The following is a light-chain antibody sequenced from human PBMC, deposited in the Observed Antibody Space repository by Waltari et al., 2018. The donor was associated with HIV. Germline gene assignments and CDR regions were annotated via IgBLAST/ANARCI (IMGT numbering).Light chain of an antibody. CDR1: RSVLSTSDSKNY. V-gene: IGKV4-1*01. CDR3: QQYYSAPLN. Sequence: DIVMTKSPDSLTVSLGARTTVNCRSSRSVLSTSDSKNYLAWYQKKPGQPPKLLLSWASTRESGVPDRFIGSGSGTDFTLTISSLQAEDVAVYYCQQYYSAPLNFGGGTKVEIK. CDR2: WAS. J-gene: IGKJ4*01.